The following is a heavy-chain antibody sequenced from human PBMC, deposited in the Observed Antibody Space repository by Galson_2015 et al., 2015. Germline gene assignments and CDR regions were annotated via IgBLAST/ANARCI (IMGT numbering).Heavy chain of an antibody. CDR2: IIPIFGTA. D-gene: IGHD2-15*01. J-gene: IGHJ3*02. Sequence: SVKGSCKASGGTFSSYAISWVRPAPGRGLEWMGGIIPIFGTANYAQKFQGRVTITADEYTSTAYMELSSLRSEDTDVYYCARTKRGYCSGGSCYSHPFLYAFDIWGQGTMVTVSS. V-gene: IGHV1-69*13. CDR1: GGTFSSYA. CDR3: ARTKRGYCSGGSCYSHPFLYAFDI.